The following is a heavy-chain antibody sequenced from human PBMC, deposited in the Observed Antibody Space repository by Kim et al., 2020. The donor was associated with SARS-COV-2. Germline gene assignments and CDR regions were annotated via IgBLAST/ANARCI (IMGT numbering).Heavy chain of an antibody. CDR2: IDWNSDTM. V-gene: IGHV3-9*01. CDR3: AKGLARNYYYGMDV. CDR1: GFTFENYA. J-gene: IGHJ6*02. D-gene: IGHD3-10*01. Sequence: GGSLRLSCAASGFTFENYAMNWVRQAPGKGLEWVSGIDWNSDTMRYADPVKGRFTISRDNGKNSLYLVMNSLTREDTALYYCAKGLARNYYYGMDVWGQG.